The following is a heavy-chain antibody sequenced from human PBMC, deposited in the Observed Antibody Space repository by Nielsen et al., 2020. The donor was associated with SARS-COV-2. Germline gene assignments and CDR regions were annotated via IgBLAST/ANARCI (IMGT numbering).Heavy chain of an antibody. CDR1: GGSISSYY. CDR3: ARDLMAGGSYYPR. J-gene: IGHJ4*02. V-gene: IGHV4-59*01. CDR2: IYYSGST. Sequence: SETLSLTCTVSGGSISSYYWSWIRQPPGKGLEWIGYIYYSGSTNYNPSLKSRVTISVDTSKNQFSLKLSSVTAADTAVYYCARDLMAGGSYYPRWGQGTLVTVSS. D-gene: IGHD1-26*01.